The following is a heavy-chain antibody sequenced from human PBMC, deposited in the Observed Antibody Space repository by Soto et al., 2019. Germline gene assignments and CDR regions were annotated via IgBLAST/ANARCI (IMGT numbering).Heavy chain of an antibody. CDR1: VSTVTRCSYG. CDR3: AREPTYQLLSTYGMDV. J-gene: IGHJ6*02. Sequence: ASLQVSCRASVSTVTRCSYGISWLRQYPGQGLEWMGWISGYNGNTNYAQKLQGRVTMTTDTSTSTAYMELRSLRSDDTAVYYCAREPTYQLLSTYGMDVWGQGTTVNFSS. V-gene: IGHV1-18*04. CDR2: ISGYNGNT. D-gene: IGHD2-2*01.